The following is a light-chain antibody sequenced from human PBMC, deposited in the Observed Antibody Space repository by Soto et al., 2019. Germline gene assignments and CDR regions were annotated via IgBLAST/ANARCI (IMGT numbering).Light chain of an antibody. Sequence: QSVLTQPPSMSAAPGQKVTITCSGSSSNVGNNFVSWYQQFPGTAPKLLIFDNSQRPSGIPDRFFGSKSGTSATLAITGPQTGDEAVYYCGTWDTKLNAVVFGGGTKLTVL. J-gene: IGLJ2*01. CDR3: GTWDTKLNAVV. CDR1: SSNVGNNF. V-gene: IGLV1-51*01. CDR2: DNS.